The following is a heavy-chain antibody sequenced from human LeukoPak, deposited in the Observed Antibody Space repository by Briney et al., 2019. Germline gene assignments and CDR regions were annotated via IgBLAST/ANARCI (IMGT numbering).Heavy chain of an antibody. CDR2: MNPGSGNT. D-gene: IGHD3-22*01. Sequence: ASVTVSCKTSGYTFGSYDINWVRQATGQGLEWMGWMNPGSGNTGYVQRFQGRVTMTRDTSISTAYMELSGLRSEDTAVYYCARLSETAAYYYTSGYYYLRYWGQGTLVTVDS. V-gene: IGHV1-8*02. CDR3: ARLSETAAYYYTSGYYYLRY. J-gene: IGHJ4*02. CDR1: GYTFGSYD.